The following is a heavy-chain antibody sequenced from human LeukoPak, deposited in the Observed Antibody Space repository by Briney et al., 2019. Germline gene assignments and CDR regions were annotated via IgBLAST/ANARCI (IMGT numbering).Heavy chain of an antibody. CDR3: ARDAMVYAILHYYGMDV. CDR2: ISYDGSNK. D-gene: IGHD2-8*01. J-gene: IGHJ6*02. CDR1: GFTFSSYA. Sequence: GGSLRLSCAASGFTFSSYAMHWVRQAPGKGLEWVAVISYDGSNKYYADSVKGRFTISRDNSKNTLYLQMNSLRAEDTAVYYCARDAMVYAILHYYGMDVWGQGTTVTVSS. V-gene: IGHV3-30*04.